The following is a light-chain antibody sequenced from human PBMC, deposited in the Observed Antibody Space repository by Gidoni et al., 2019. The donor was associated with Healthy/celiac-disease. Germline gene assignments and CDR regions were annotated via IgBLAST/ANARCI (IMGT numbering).Light chain of an antibody. CDR1: QSVSSSY. CDR3: QQYGSTPPWT. V-gene: IGKV3-20*01. Sequence: EIVLTLSPGTLPLYPGARATLSCRASQSVSSSYLAWYQQKPGQAPRLLIYGASSRATGIPDRVSGSGSGTDFTLANSRLEPEDFAVYYCQQYGSTPPWTFGQGTKVEIK. J-gene: IGKJ1*01. CDR2: GAS.